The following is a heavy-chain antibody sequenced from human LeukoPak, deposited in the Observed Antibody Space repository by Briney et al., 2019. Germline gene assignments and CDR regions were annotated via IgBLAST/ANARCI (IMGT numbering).Heavy chain of an antibody. CDR1: GYTFTSYG. CDR2: ISTYNGNT. CDR3: ARGPYCSGDTCYSQYFDY. Sequence: GASVKFSCKASGYTFTSYGISWVRQAPGQGLEWMGWISTYNGNTNYAQKIQGRVTMTTDTSTSTAYMELRSLRSDDTAVYYCARGPYCSGDTCYSQYFDYWGQGTLVTVSS. D-gene: IGHD2-15*01. V-gene: IGHV1-18*01. J-gene: IGHJ4*02.